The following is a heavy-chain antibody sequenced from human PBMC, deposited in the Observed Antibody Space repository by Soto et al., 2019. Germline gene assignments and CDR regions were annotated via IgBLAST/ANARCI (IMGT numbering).Heavy chain of an antibody. CDR3: ARDLIAARQVGGWFDP. CDR1: GFTFSSYA. D-gene: IGHD6-6*01. V-gene: IGHV3-30-3*01. CDR2: ISYDGSNK. Sequence: GGSLRLSCAASGFTFSSYAMHWVRQAPGKGLEWVAVISYDGSNKYYADSVKGRFTISRDNSKNTLYLQMNSLRAEDTAVYYCARDLIAARQVGGWFDPWGQGTLVTAPQ. J-gene: IGHJ5*02.